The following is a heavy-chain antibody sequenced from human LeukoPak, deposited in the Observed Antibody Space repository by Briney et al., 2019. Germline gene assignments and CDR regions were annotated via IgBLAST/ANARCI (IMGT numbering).Heavy chain of an antibody. V-gene: IGHV3-30-3*01. CDR3: AKGFRELSFDAFDI. Sequence: GGSLRLSCAASGFTFSSYAMHWVRQAPGKGLEWVAVISYDGSNKYYADSVKGRFTISRDNSKNTLYLQMNGLRAEDTAVYYCAKGFRELSFDAFDIWGQGTMVTVSS. CDR1: GFTFSSYA. J-gene: IGHJ3*02. D-gene: IGHD3-16*02. CDR2: ISYDGSNK.